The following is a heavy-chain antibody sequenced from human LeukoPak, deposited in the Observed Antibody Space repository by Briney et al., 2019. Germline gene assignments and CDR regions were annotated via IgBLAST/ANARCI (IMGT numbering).Heavy chain of an antibody. D-gene: IGHD6-19*01. CDR3: ARGRGWYYHYFDY. Sequence: PSETLSLTCAVYGGSLSGYYWSWIRQPPGKGLEWIGEINHSGSTNYNPSLKSRVTISVDTSKNQFSLKLSSVTAADTAVYYCARGRGWYYHYFDYWGQGTLVTVSS. CDR2: INHSGST. J-gene: IGHJ4*02. V-gene: IGHV4-34*01. CDR1: GGSLSGYY.